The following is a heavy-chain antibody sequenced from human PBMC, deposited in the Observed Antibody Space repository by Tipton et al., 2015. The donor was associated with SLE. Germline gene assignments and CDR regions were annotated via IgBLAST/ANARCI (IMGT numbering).Heavy chain of an antibody. CDR3: ARRHYSGPFDS. J-gene: IGHJ4*02. CDR1: GGSMNTYY. D-gene: IGHD5-12*01. V-gene: IGHV4-59*01. Sequence: LRLSCTVSGGSMNTYYWSWLRQPPGKGLEWIGYLFDGGNTKYNPSLKSRVTISVDTSKRQLSLKLRSMTAADTAVYYCARRHYSGPFDSWGQGTLFTVSS. CDR2: LFDGGNT.